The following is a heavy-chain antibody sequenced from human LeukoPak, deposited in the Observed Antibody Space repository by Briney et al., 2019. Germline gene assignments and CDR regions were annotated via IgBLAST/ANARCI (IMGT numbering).Heavy chain of an antibody. CDR3: ARRVAGSYHDAFDI. D-gene: IGHD1-26*01. CDR1: GYSFTSYW. CDR2: IYPGDSDT. Sequence: GESLKISCPGSGYSFTSYWIGWVRQMPGKGLEWMGIIYPGDSDTRYSPSFQGQVTISADKSISTAHLQWSSLRASDTAMYYCARRVAGSYHDAFDIWGQGTMVTVSS. V-gene: IGHV5-51*01. J-gene: IGHJ3*02.